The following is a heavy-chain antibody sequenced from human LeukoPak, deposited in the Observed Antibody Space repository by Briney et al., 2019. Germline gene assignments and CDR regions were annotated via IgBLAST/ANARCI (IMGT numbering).Heavy chain of an antibody. CDR3: ARDYDILTGYYGYYFDY. V-gene: IGHV7-4-1*02. J-gene: IGHJ4*02. D-gene: IGHD3-9*01. CDR1: GYTFTSYA. CDR2: INTNTGNP. Sequence: ASVKVSCKASGYTFTSYAMNWVRQAPGQGLEWMGWINTNTGNPTYAQGFTGRFVFSLDTSVSTAYLQISSLKAEDTAVYYCARDYDILTGYYGYYFDYWGQGTLVIVSS.